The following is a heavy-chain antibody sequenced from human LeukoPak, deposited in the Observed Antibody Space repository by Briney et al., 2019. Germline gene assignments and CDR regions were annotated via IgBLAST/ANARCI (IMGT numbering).Heavy chain of an antibody. D-gene: IGHD3-22*01. CDR3: ARAVNYYDSSGYPFDY. CDR2: IYYSGST. V-gene: IGHV4-59*01. J-gene: IGHJ4*02. CDR1: SGSISSYY. Sequence: SGTLSLTCTVSSGSISSYYWSWIRQPPGKGLEWVGYIYYSGSTNYNPSLKSRVTISVDTSKNQFSLKLSSVTAADTAVYYCARAVNYYDSSGYPFDYWGQGTLVTVSS.